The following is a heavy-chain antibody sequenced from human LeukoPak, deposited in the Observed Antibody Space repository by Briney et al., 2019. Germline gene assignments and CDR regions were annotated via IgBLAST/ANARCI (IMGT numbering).Heavy chain of an antibody. V-gene: IGHV4-4*07. CDR3: ARETTGAGTARPFDY. D-gene: IGHD6-13*01. J-gene: IGHJ4*02. CDR1: GGSISSYY. Sequence: SETLSLTCTVSGGSISSYYWSWIRQPAGKGLEWIGRIYTSGSTNYNPSLKSRVTMSVDTSKNQFSLKLSSVTAADTAVYYCARETTGAGTARPFDYRGQGTLVTVSS. CDR2: IYTSGST.